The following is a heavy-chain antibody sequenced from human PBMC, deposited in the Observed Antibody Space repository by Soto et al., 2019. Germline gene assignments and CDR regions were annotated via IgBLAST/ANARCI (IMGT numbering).Heavy chain of an antibody. J-gene: IGHJ2*01. D-gene: IGHD3-10*02. CDR2: IWYDGSNK. CDR3: ASFFFFQAEDGIRDVRSVSAFLLNRSSDL. Sequence: GKVLEWVAVIWYDGSNKYYADSVKGRFTISRDNSKNTLYLQMNSLRAEATAVYYCASFFFFQAEDGIRDVRSVSAFLLNRSSDL. V-gene: IGHV3-33*01.